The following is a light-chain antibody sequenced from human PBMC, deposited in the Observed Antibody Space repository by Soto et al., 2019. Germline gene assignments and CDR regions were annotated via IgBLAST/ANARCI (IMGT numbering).Light chain of an antibody. CDR1: RRLLHDNGFNV. Sequence: DIVMTRSPRLLFVTPGEPASIACRSSRRLLHDNGFNVLNWYLKKPGQSPQLLISLGSNRASGVPDRFSGSGSGTDFTLKISRVQTEDVGVYYCLQSLQTPPTFGQGTKVDI. J-gene: IGKJ1*01. V-gene: IGKV2-28*01. CDR3: LQSLQTPPT. CDR2: LGS.